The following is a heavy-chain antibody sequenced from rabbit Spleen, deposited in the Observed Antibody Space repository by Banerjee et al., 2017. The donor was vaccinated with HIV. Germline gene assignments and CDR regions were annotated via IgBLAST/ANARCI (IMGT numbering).Heavy chain of an antibody. CDR1: GFTVSSNYW. Sequence: QEQLVESGGGLVQPEGSLTLTCTASGFTVSSNYWICWVRQAPGKGLEWIACIDVVKSGYTYYAYWAKGRFAISKTSSTTVTLQMASLTAADAATYFCARDAAGREDFNLWGQGTLVTVS. V-gene: IGHV1S45*01. CDR3: ARDAAGREDFNL. CDR2: IDVVKSGYT. J-gene: IGHJ4*01. D-gene: IGHD4-2*01.